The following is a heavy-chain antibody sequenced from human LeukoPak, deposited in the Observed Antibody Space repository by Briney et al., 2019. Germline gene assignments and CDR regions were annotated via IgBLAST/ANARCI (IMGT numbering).Heavy chain of an antibody. CDR3: ARDDSVDYGDYGPLSDAVDI. Sequence: PGRSLRLSCAASGFTFSSYAMHWVRQAPGKGLEWVAVISYDGSNKYYADSVKGRFTISRDNSKNTLYLQMNSLRAEDTAVYYCARDDSVDYGDYGPLSDAVDIWGQGTMVTVSS. CDR1: GFTFSSYA. J-gene: IGHJ3*02. D-gene: IGHD4-17*01. CDR2: ISYDGSNK. V-gene: IGHV3-30-3*01.